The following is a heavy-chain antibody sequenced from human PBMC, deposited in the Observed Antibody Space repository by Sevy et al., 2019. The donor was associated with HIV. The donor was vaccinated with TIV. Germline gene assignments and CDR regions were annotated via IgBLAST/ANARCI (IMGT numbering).Heavy chain of an antibody. D-gene: IGHD6-13*01. CDR2: ISYDGSNK. Sequence: GGSLRLSCAASGFTFSTYWMTWVRQAPGKGLEWVAVISYDGSNKYYADSVKGRFTISRDNSKNTLYLQMNSLRAEDTAVYYCAKDAWAAAGPDYWGQGTLVTVSS. J-gene: IGHJ4*02. V-gene: IGHV3-30*18. CDR1: GFTFSTYW. CDR3: AKDAWAAAGPDY.